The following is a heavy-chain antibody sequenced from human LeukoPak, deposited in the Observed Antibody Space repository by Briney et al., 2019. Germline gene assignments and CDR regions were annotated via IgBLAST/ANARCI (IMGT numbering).Heavy chain of an antibody. D-gene: IGHD3-3*01. CDR2: ISSSSSYI. V-gene: IGHV3-21*01. CDR3: ARGGAVLRLLEWLFDAFDI. CDR1: GFTFSSYS. Sequence: GGSLRLPCAASGFTFSSYSMNWVRQAPGKGLEWVSSISSSSSYIYYADSVKGRFTISRDNAKNSLYLQMNSPRAEDTAVYYCARGGAVLRLLEWLFDAFDIWGQGTMVTVSS. J-gene: IGHJ3*02.